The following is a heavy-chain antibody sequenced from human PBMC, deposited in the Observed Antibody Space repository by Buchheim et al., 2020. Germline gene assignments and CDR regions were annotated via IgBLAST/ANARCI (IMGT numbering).Heavy chain of an antibody. Sequence: QVQLQESGPGLVKPSETLSLTCTVSGGSIISYYWSWIRQPPGKGLEWIGYVYYSASTNYNYNPSLRSRVTNSGDTSKTHFSLKLRSVTAADTAVYYCARGGDYYYGMDVWGQGTT. V-gene: IGHV4-59*01. CDR3: ARGGDYYYGMDV. J-gene: IGHJ6*02. CDR2: VYYSASTNY. CDR1: GGSIISYY. D-gene: IGHD3-16*01.